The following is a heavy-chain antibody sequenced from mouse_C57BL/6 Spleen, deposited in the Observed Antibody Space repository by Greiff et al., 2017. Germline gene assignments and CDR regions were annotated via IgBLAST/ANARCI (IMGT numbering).Heavy chain of an antibody. D-gene: IGHD1-1*01. CDR1: GFTFNTYA. J-gene: IGHJ4*01. Sequence: EVKVEESGGGLVQPKGSLKLSCAASGFTFNTYAMHWVRQAPGKGLEWVARIRSKSSNYATYYADSVKDRFTISRDDSQSMLYLQMNNLKTEDTAMYYCVRSYYYGSSWGYAMDYWGQGTSVTVSS. CDR3: VRSYYYGSSWGYAMDY. CDR2: IRSKSSNYAT. V-gene: IGHV10-3*01.